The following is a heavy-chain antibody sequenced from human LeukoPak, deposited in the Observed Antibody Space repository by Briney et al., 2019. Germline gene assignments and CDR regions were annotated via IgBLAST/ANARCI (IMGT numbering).Heavy chain of an antibody. CDR3: ARDQGGSSSPFDY. D-gene: IGHD6-6*01. Sequence: GGSLRLSCAASGFTFSSYSMNWVRQAPGKGLEWVSSISSSSSYIYYADKVQGRFTISRDNAKNSLYLQMNSLRAEDTAVYYCARDQGGSSSPFDYWGQGTLVTVSS. CDR1: GFTFSSYS. CDR2: ISSSSSYI. V-gene: IGHV3-21*01. J-gene: IGHJ4*02.